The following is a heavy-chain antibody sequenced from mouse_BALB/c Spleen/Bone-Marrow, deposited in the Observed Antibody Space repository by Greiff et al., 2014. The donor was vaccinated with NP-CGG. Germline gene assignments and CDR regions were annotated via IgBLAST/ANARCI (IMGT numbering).Heavy chain of an antibody. D-gene: IGHD2-4*01. V-gene: IGHV1-5*01. CDR2: IYPGNSDT. J-gene: IGHJ3*01. CDR1: GYTFTSYW. CDR3: TRAMIPRAWFAY. Sequence: EVKLEESGTVLARPGASVKMSCKASGYTFTSYWMHWVKQRPGQGLEWIGAIYPGNSDTSYNQKFKGKAKLTAVTSTSTAYMELSSLTNEDSAVYYCTRAMIPRAWFAYWGQGTLVTVSA.